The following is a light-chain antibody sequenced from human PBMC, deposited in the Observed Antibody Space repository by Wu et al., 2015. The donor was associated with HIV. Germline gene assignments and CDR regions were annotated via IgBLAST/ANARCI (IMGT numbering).Light chain of an antibody. CDR3: QQYYTTLWT. Sequence: ASVGDRVTXSCQASQDISNYLNSVSQQKVGKGPKLLIYDASMLETGVQSRFSGSGSGTEYVLTISSLQPEDFATYYCQQYYTTLWTFGQGTKVEIK. J-gene: IGKJ1*01. CDR2: DAS. V-gene: IGKV1-NL1*01. CDR1: QDISNY.